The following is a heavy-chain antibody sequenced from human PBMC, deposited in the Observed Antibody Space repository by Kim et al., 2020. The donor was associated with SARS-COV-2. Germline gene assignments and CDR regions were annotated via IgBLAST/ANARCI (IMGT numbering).Heavy chain of an antibody. CDR2: IYYSGST. CDR1: GGSISSSSYY. J-gene: IGHJ4*02. D-gene: IGHD2-15*01. V-gene: IGHV4-39*01. Sequence: SETLSLTCTVSGGSISSSSYYWGWIRQPPGKGLEWIGSIYYSGSTYYNPSLKSRVTISVDTSKNQFSLKLSSVTAADTAVYYCAGPPSPTLGSGRNHQEVWGQGTLVTVSS. CDR3: AGPPSPTLGSGRNHQEV.